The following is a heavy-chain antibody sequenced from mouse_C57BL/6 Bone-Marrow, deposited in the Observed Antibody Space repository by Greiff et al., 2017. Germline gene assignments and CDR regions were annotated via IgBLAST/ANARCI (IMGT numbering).Heavy chain of an antibody. Sequence: QVQLQQPGAELVKPGASVKMSCKASGYTFTSYWITWVKQRPRQGLEWIGDIYPGSGSTNYNEKFKSKATLTVDTSSSTAYMQLSSLTSEDSAVYYCARGDGYYVYYAMDYWGQGTSVTVSS. D-gene: IGHD2-3*01. CDR3: ARGDGYYVYYAMDY. CDR1: GYTFTSYW. CDR2: IYPGSGST. V-gene: IGHV1-55*01. J-gene: IGHJ4*01.